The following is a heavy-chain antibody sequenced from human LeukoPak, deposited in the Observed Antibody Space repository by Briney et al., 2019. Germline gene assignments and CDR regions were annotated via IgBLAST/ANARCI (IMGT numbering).Heavy chain of an antibody. J-gene: IGHJ2*01. CDR1: GGSISISNSNW. D-gene: IGHD4-23*01. CDR3: ARDLHGGNSFTSDWYFDL. V-gene: IGHV4-4*02. CDR2: IYHSGST. Sequence: PSETLSLTCAVSGGSISISNSNWWSWVRQPPGKGLEWIGEIYHSGSTNYNPSLKSRVTISVDKSKNQFPLKLSSVTAADTAVYYCARDLHGGNSFTSDWYFDLWGRGTLVTVSS.